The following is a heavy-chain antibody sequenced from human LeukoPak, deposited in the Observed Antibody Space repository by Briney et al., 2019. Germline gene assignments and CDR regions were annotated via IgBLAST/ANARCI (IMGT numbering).Heavy chain of an antibody. Sequence: GGSLRLSCAVSGFTFGSYAMSWVRQVPGKGLEWVSAISGSGGSTYYADSVKGRFTISRDNSKNTLYLQMNSLRAEDTAVYYCAKSVVPAAIRNYFDYWGQGTLVTVSS. D-gene: IGHD2-2*02. J-gene: IGHJ4*02. CDR1: GFTFGSYA. CDR2: ISGSGGST. V-gene: IGHV3-23*01. CDR3: AKSVVPAAIRNYFDY.